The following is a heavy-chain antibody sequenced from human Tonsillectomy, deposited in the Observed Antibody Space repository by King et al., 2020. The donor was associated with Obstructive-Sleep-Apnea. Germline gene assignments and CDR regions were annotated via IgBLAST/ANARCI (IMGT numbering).Heavy chain of an antibody. CDR1: GGSISSGAYD. CDR2: IYYSGST. J-gene: IGHJ4*02. V-gene: IGHV4-31*03. CDR3: ARGPVPRYFDY. Sequence: QLQESGPGLVKPSQTLSLTCTVSGGSISSGAYDWSWIRQHPGKGLEWIGYIYYSGSTYYNPSLKSRVTISVDTSKNQFSLKLSSVTAADTAVYYCARGPVPRYFDYWGQGTLVTVSS.